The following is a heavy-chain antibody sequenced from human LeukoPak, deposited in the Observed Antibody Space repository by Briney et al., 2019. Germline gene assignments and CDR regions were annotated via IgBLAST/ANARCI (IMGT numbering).Heavy chain of an antibody. CDR2: ISSTSSNI. D-gene: IGHD6-13*01. CDR3: ARALRSGQQLARQSHYYFYYMDV. J-gene: IGHJ6*03. Sequence: KPGGSLRLSCAASGFTFSDYYMTWIRQAPGKGLEWVSFISSTSSNIYYADSVKGRFAISRDNARTSLYLQMNSLSAEDTAVYYCARALRSGQQLARQSHYYFYYMDVWGKGTTVTVSS. CDR1: GFTFSDYY. V-gene: IGHV3-11*01.